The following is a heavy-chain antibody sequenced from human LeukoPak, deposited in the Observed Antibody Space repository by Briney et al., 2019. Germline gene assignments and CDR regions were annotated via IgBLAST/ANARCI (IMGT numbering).Heavy chain of an antibody. D-gene: IGHD2-15*01. CDR1: GXTFDDYA. V-gene: IGHV3-49*04. J-gene: IGHJ4*02. CDR2: IRSKPYGGTT. CDR3: SSRRHCSGASCFQGLDY. Sequence: PGRSLRLSWTASGXTFDDYAMSWVRQAPGKGLEWVGFIRSKPYGGTTDYAASVKGRFSISRDDSKSIAYLQMDSLKAEDTAVYYCSSRRHCSGASCFQGLDYWGQGTLVTVSS.